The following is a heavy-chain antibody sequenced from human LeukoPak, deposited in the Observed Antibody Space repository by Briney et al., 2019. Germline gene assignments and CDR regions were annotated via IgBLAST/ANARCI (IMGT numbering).Heavy chain of an antibody. V-gene: IGHV4-31*03. J-gene: IGHJ5*02. Sequence: SETLSLTCTVSGGSISSGGYYWSWIRQHPGKGLEWIGYIYYSGSTYYNPSLKSRVTISVDTSKNQFSLKLSSVTAADTAVYYCAKDRVGYCSGGSCYSEAYWFDPWGQGTLVTVSS. D-gene: IGHD2-15*01. CDR2: IYYSGST. CDR3: AKDRVGYCSGGSCYSEAYWFDP. CDR1: GGSISSGGYY.